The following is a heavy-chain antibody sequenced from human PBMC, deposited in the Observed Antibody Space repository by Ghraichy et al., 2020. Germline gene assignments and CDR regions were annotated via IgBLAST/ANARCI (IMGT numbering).Heavy chain of an antibody. V-gene: IGHV4-59*11. CDR1: GGSIRSQY. CDR2: VSYTGNT. CDR3: AREGFMIVVLSQTYYFDY. J-gene: IGHJ4*02. D-gene: IGHD3-22*01. Sequence: SETLSLTCTVSGGSIRSQYWTWIRKPPGKGLEWIGYVSYTGNTNYNPSLKSRVTISVDTSKNQFSLKLSSVTAADTAVYYCAREGFMIVVLSQTYYFDYWGQGTLVTVSS.